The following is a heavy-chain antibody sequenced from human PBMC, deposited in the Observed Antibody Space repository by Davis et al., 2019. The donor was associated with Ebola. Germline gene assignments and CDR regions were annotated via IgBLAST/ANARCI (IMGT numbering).Heavy chain of an antibody. CDR3: SSTKLVGPTTPAFDI. Sequence: GESLKISCAGYGFNFSGSSIHWVRQASGRGLEWVGHIRSKTNSYATAFAASVKGRFTISRDDSESTAYLQMSSLKSDDTAVYYCSSTKLVGPTTPAFDIWGRGTTVTVSS. D-gene: IGHD1-26*01. V-gene: IGHV3-73*01. CDR2: IRSKTNSYAT. J-gene: IGHJ3*02. CDR1: GFNFSGSS.